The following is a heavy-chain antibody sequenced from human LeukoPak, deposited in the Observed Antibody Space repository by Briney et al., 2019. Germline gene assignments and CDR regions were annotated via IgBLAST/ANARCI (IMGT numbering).Heavy chain of an antibody. D-gene: IGHD3/OR15-3a*01. V-gene: IGHV3-7*04. Sequence: PGRSLRLSCAASGFTSNSYWMSWVRQAPGKGLEWVANIKEDGSEKNYVNSLKGRFTISRDNAKNSLYLQMNSLRAEDTAMYYCAGGYGWTANYWGQGTLVTVSS. CDR3: AGGYGWTANY. J-gene: IGHJ4*02. CDR2: IKEDGSEK. CDR1: GFTSNSYW.